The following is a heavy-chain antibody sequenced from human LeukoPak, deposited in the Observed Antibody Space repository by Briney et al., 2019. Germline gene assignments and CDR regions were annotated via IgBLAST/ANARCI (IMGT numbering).Heavy chain of an antibody. CDR2: INHSGST. Sequence: SETLSLTCAVYGGSLSGYYWSWIRQPPGKGLEWIGEINHSGSTNYNPSLESRVTISVDTSKNQFSLKLSSVTAADTAVYYCARGRMVRGASYYYYYYYMDVWGKGTTVTVSS. CDR3: ARGRMVRGASYYYYYYYMDV. V-gene: IGHV4-34*01. D-gene: IGHD3-10*01. J-gene: IGHJ6*03. CDR1: GGSLSGYY.